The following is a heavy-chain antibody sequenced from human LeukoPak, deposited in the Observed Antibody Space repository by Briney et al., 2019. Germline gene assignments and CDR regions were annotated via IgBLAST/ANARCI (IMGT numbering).Heavy chain of an antibody. CDR3: ARLAGYSSSWNKDWFDP. V-gene: IGHV4-59*01. Sequence: KPSGTLSLTCTVSGGSISSYYWSWIRQPPGKGLEWIGYIYYSGSTNYNPSLKSRVTISVDTSKNQFSLKLSSVTAADTAVYYCARLAGYSSSWNKDWFDPWGQGTLVTVSS. CDR1: GGSISSYY. D-gene: IGHD6-13*01. CDR2: IYYSGST. J-gene: IGHJ5*02.